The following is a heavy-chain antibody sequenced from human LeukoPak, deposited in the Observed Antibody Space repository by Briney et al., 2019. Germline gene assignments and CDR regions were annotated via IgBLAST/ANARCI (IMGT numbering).Heavy chain of an antibody. Sequence: PSETLSLTCTVSGGSISGYYWSWIRQPPGKGLEGIGFIHYSGITNYNPSLKSRVTISLDMSKNQFSLRLTSVTTADTAVYYCAKRPVVATFDYWGQGTLVTVSS. J-gene: IGHJ4*02. D-gene: IGHD2-15*01. CDR1: GGSISGYY. V-gene: IGHV4-59*01. CDR3: AKRPVVATFDY. CDR2: IHYSGIT.